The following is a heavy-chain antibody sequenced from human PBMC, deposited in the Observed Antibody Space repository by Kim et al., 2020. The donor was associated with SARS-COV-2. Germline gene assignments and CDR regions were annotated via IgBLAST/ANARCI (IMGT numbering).Heavy chain of an antibody. Sequence: GGSLRLSCAASGFSFNNYAMTWVRQAPGKGLEWVSAMTGSGDNTFYADSVKGRFTISRDYSKNTLNLQMNSLRADDTAVYYCAKLTSGWFEDYWGQGTLVTVSS. J-gene: IGHJ4*02. D-gene: IGHD6-19*01. V-gene: IGHV3-23*01. CDR3: AKLTSGWFEDY. CDR2: MTGSGDNT. CDR1: GFSFNNYA.